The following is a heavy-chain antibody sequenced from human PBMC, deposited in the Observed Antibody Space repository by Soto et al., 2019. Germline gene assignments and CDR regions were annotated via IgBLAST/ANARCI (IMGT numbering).Heavy chain of an antibody. J-gene: IGHJ5*02. CDR1: GGSISSYY. D-gene: IGHD5-12*01. CDR2: IYYSGST. Sequence: SETLSLTCTVSGGSISSYYWSWIRQPPGKGLEWIGYIYYSGSTNYNPSLKSRVTISVDTSKNQFSLKLSSVTAADTAVYYCARLRRWFDPWGQGTLVTVSS. CDR3: ARLRRWFDP. V-gene: IGHV4-59*01.